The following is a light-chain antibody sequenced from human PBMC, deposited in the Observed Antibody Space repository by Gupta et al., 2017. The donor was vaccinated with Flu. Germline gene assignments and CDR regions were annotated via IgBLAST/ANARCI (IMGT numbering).Light chain of an antibody. J-gene: IGLJ3*02. Sequence: QSALTQPASVSGSLGQSITISCTGTSSDIGGYNRVSWYQQHPGKAPKLIIYEVSNRPSGLSDRFSGSRSGNTASLTIPGLQADDEADYYCSSYTRSTTSIIAWVFGGGTRLTVL. CDR3: SSYTRSTTSIIAWV. V-gene: IGLV2-14*01. CDR2: EVS. CDR1: SSDIGGYNR.